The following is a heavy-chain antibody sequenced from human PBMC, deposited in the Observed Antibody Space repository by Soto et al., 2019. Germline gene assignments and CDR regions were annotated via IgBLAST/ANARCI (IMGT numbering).Heavy chain of an antibody. CDR3: AKGFIVVVTVLRPDDAFDV. CDR2: ISGGGGST. V-gene: IGHV3-23*01. CDR1: GFTFGNYG. Sequence: EVQLLESGGGLVQPGGSLRLSCAASGFTFGNYGMNWVRQAPGKGLEWVSGISGGGGSTYYADSVKGRFTISRDPSKNTVFLEMNSLRAEDTAVYYCAKGFIVVVTVLRPDDAFDVWGQGTLVIVSS. J-gene: IGHJ3*01. D-gene: IGHD2-21*02.